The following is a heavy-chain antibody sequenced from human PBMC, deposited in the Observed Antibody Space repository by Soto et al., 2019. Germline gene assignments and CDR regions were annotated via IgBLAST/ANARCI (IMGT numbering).Heavy chain of an antibody. D-gene: IGHD2-2*03. Sequence: QVQLVESGGGVVQPGRSLRLSCAASGFTFSSYAMRWVRQAPGKGLEWVAVISYDGSNKYYADSVKGRFTISRDNSKNTLYLQMNSLRAEDTAVYYCARDLVDIVVVPAAKYYYYGMDVWGQGTTVTVSS. CDR2: ISYDGSNK. V-gene: IGHV3-30-3*01. CDR1: GFTFSSYA. J-gene: IGHJ6*02. CDR3: ARDLVDIVVVPAAKYYYYGMDV.